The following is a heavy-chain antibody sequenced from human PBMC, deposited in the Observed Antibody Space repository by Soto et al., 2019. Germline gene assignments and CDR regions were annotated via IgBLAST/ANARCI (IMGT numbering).Heavy chain of an antibody. D-gene: IGHD2-15*01. CDR2: IYYSGST. CDR1: GGSISSGDYY. V-gene: IGHV4-30-4*01. CDR3: ARSTVVAAHFDY. Sequence: SETLSLTCTVSGGSISSGDYYWSWIRQPPGKGLEWIGYIYYSGSTYYNPSLKSRVTISVDTSKNQFSLKLSSVTAADTAVYYCARSTVVAAHFDYWGQGTRVTVAS. J-gene: IGHJ4*02.